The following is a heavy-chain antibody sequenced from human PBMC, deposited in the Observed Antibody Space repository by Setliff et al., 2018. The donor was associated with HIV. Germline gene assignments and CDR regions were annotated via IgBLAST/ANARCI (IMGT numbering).Heavy chain of an antibody. CDR3: ARYGGWYGGFDL. CDR1: GYTFTSYY. D-gene: IGHD6-19*01. CDR2: INPSGGST. J-gene: IGHJ5*02. Sequence: ASVKVSCKASGYTFTSYYMHWVRQAPGQGLEWMGIINPSGGSTSYAQKFQGRGTMTRDTSTSTVYMELSSLRSEVTAVYDCARYGGWYGGFDLWGQGTLVTVSS. V-gene: IGHV1-46*01.